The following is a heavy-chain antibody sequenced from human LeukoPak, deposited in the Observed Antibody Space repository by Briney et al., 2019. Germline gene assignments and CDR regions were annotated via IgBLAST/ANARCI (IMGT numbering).Heavy chain of an antibody. CDR3: AHSSGYSKEFDY. CDR1: GGFISSSSYY. CDR2: IYYSGST. Sequence: PSETLSLTCTVSGGFISSSSYYWVWIRQPPGKGLEWIGSIYYSGSTYYNPSLKSRVTISVDTSKNQFSLKLSSVTAADTAVYYCAHSSGYSKEFDYWGQGTLVTVSS. J-gene: IGHJ4*02. D-gene: IGHD3-22*01. V-gene: IGHV4-39*01.